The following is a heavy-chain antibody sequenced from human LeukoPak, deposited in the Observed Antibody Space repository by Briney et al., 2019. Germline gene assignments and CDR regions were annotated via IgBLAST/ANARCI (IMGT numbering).Heavy chain of an antibody. CDR2: IYNSVRT. CDR3: VRDLVATIDHYYYGMDV. J-gene: IGHJ6*02. CDR1: DCSVSSGSYY. Sequence: SETLSLTCIVSDCSVSSGSYYWSWIRQHPGKGLEWIGYIYNSVRTNYNPSLKSRVTISVDTSKNQLSLKLSSVTAADTAVYFCVRDLVATIDHYYYGMDVWGQGTTVTVSS. D-gene: IGHD5-12*01. V-gene: IGHV4-61*01.